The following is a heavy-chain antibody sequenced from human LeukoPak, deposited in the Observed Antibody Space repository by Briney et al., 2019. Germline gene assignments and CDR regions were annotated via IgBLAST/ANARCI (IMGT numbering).Heavy chain of an antibody. CDR2: IIPIFGTA. CDR3: ARASAYYYDSSGYYDY. J-gene: IGHJ4*02. D-gene: IGHD3-22*01. Sequence: SVKVSCKASGYSFISSDINWVRQAPGQGLEWMGGIIPIFGTANYAQKFQGRVTITADESTSTAYMELSSLRSEDTAVYYCARASAYYYDSSGYYDYWGQGTLVTVSS. V-gene: IGHV1-69*13. CDR1: GYSFISSD.